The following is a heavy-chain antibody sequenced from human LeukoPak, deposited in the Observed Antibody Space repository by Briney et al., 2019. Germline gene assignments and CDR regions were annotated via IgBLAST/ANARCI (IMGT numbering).Heavy chain of an antibody. V-gene: IGHV3-64D*09. Sequence: PGGSLRLSCSASGXTFSSYAMHWVRQAPGKGLEYVSAISNNGGSTYHADSVKGRFSISRDNSRNTLYLQMSSLRAEDTAVYYCVKGGYSSSWYNWFDPWGQGTLVTVSS. CDR3: VKGGYSSSWYNWFDP. J-gene: IGHJ5*02. CDR2: ISNNGGST. D-gene: IGHD6-13*01. CDR1: GXTFSSYA.